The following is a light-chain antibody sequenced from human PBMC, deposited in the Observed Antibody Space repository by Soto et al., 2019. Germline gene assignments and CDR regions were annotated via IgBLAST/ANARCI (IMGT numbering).Light chain of an antibody. J-gene: IGLJ2*01. CDR1: SSDVGGYNY. CDR2: DVS. V-gene: IGLV2-14*01. CDR3: SSYTSSSTPWV. Sequence: QSVLTQPASVSGSPGQSITISCTGTSSDVGGYNYVSWYQQHPGKAPKLMFYDVSNRPSGVSNRFSGSKSGNTASLTISGLQAEDEADYYCSSYTSSSTPWVFGGGTKVTVL.